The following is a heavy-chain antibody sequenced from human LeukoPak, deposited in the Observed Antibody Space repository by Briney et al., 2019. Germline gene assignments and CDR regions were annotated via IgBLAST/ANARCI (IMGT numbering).Heavy chain of an antibody. Sequence: PSETLSLTCTVSGGSISSGDYYWGWIRQLPGKGLEWIGYIYYSGRTYYNPSLKSRLTISIDTSKNQFSLNLKSVTAADTAVYYCAIDRSGYYHFDYWGQGTLVTVSS. CDR3: AIDRSGYYHFDY. J-gene: IGHJ4*02. D-gene: IGHD3-22*01. CDR2: IYYSGRT. CDR1: GGSISSGDYY. V-gene: IGHV4-31*03.